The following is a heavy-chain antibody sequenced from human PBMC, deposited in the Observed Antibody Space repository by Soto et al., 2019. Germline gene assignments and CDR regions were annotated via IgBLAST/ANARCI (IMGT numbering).Heavy chain of an antibody. Sequence: QVQLQESGPRLVKPSGSLSLTCGVSGGTVASSHWWSWVRQSPGGGLEWIGNVYHTGYTNLNPSLQSRVTISVDKSNNQFSLGLNSLTAADTAVYVCAREIVTAGGNNYFDPWGPGTLVTVSS. CDR1: GGTVASSHW. V-gene: IGHV4-4*02. CDR2: VYHTGYT. J-gene: IGHJ5*02. D-gene: IGHD2-21*02. CDR3: AREIVTAGGNNYFDP.